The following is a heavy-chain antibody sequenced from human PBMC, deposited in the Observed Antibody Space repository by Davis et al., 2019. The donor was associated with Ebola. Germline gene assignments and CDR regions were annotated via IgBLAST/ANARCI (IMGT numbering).Heavy chain of an antibody. V-gene: IGHV3-23*01. CDR1: GFTFSSYA. CDR2: ISGSGGST. Sequence: GESLKISCAGSGFTFSSYAMSWVRQAPGKGLEWVSVISGSGGSTYYADSVKGRFTTSRDNSKNTLYLQMNSLRAEDTAVYYCAKGSCTGGVCSYYHYYGMDVWGQGTTVTVSS. CDR3: AKGSCTGGVCSYYHYYGMDV. D-gene: IGHD2-8*02. J-gene: IGHJ6*02.